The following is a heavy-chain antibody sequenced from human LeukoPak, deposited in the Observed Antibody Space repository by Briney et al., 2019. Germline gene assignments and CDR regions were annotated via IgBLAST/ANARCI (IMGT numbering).Heavy chain of an antibody. D-gene: IGHD3-22*01. CDR3: AKGGYYDSSGYPRELYYFDY. CDR1: GFTFSSYV. J-gene: IGHJ4*02. V-gene: IGHV3-23*01. Sequence: GGSLRLSCVASGFTFSSYVMSWGRQAPGKGLEWVSVISGSGGSTHYADSVKGRVTISRDNSKNRVDLQMNSLRAEDTAVYYCAKGGYYDSSGYPRELYYFDYWGQGTLVTVSS. CDR2: ISGSGGST.